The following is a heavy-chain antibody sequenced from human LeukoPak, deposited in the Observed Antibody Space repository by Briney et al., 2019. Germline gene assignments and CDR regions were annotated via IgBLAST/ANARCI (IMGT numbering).Heavy chain of an antibody. CDR3: ARATSAGSGYDYLDY. D-gene: IGHD5-12*01. CDR1: GFTFSSYS. J-gene: IGHJ4*02. CDR2: ISSSSSTI. V-gene: IGHV3-48*02. Sequence: GGSLRLSCAASGFTFSSYSMNWVRQAPGKGLEWVSYISSSSSTIYYADSVKGRFTISRDNAKNSLYLQMNSLRDEDTAVYCCARATSAGSGYDYLDYWGQGTLVTVSS.